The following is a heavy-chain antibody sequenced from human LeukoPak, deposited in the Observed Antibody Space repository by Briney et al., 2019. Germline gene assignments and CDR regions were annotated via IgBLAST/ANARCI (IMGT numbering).Heavy chain of an antibody. CDR2: IYHSGST. V-gene: IGHV4-4*02. CDR1: GGSISSSNW. D-gene: IGHD4-17*01. CDR3: AGAGGDYGERFDP. Sequence: TPSESLSLTCAVSGGSISSSNWWCWVRQPPGKGLGWIGEIYHSGSTNYNPSLKSRVTISVEKSKNHFCLKLNSVTAADTAVYYCAGAGGDYGERFDPWGQGTLVTVSS. J-gene: IGHJ5*02.